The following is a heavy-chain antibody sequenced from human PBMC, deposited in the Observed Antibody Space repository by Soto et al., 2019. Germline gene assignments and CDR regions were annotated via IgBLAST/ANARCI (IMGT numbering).Heavy chain of an antibody. Sequence: QVQLVQSGAEVKKPGSSVKVSCKASGGTFSSYAISWVRQAPGQGLEWMGGIIPIFGTANYAQKFQGRVTITADESTSTAYMEPSSLRSEDTAVYYCASSPYSSRYDYYYYGMDVWGQGTTVTVSS. D-gene: IGHD6-13*01. CDR1: GGTFSSYA. V-gene: IGHV1-69*01. CDR3: ASSPYSSRYDYYYYGMDV. CDR2: IIPIFGTA. J-gene: IGHJ6*02.